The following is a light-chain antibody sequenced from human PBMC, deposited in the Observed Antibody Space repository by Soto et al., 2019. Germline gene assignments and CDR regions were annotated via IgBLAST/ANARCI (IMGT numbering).Light chain of an antibody. CDR3: QQRGNWPPYT. Sequence: IVLTQSPATLSLSPGERATLSCRASQSVSSSLAWYQQKPGQAPRLLIYDASNRSTGIPARFSGSGSGTDFTLNISSLEPEDFAVYSCQQRGNWPPYTFGQGTKLEIK. CDR2: DAS. V-gene: IGKV3-11*01. CDR1: QSVSSS. J-gene: IGKJ2*01.